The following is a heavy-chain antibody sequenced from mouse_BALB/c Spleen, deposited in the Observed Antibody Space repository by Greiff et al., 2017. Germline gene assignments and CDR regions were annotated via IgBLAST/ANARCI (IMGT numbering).Heavy chain of an antibody. J-gene: IGHJ4*01. CDR2: ISSGGSYT. V-gene: IGHV5-6-4*01. CDR1: GFTFSSYT. D-gene: IGHD2-1*01. Sequence: EVHLVESGGGLVKPGGSLKLSCAASGFTFSSYTMSWVRQTPETRLEWVATISSGGSYTYYPDSVKGRFTISRDNAKNTLYLQMSSLKSEDTAMYYCTRDGGKRGAMDYWGQGTSVTVSS. CDR3: TRDGGKRGAMDY.